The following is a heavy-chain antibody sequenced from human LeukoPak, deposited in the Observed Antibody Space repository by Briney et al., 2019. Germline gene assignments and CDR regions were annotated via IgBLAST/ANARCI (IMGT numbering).Heavy chain of an antibody. J-gene: IGHJ4*02. Sequence: SETLSLTCTVSGGSISSYYWSWIRQPPGRGLEWIGYIYYSRSTNYNPSLKSRVTISVDTSKNQFSLRLSSVTAADTAVYYCARDPGSYYDYWGQGTLVTVSS. D-gene: IGHD1-26*01. V-gene: IGHV4-59*01. CDR3: ARDPGSYYDY. CDR1: GGSISSYY. CDR2: IYYSRST.